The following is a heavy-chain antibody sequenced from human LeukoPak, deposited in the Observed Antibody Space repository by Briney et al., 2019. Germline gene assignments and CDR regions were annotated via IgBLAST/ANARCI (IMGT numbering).Heavy chain of an antibody. CDR3: ARDRIVGATTVYAFDI. D-gene: IGHD1-26*01. J-gene: IGHJ3*02. CDR2: IYYSGST. CDR1: GGSISSGGYY. V-gene: IGHV4-31*03. Sequence: SETLSLTCTVSGGSISSGGYYWSWIRQHPGKGLEWIGYIYYSGSTYYNPSLKSRVTISVDTSKNQFSLKLSSVTAADTAVYYCARDRIVGATTVYAFDIWGQGTMVTVSS.